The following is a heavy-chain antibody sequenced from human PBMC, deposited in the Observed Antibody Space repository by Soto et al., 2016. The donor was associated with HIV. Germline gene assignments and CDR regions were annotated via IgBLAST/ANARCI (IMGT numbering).Heavy chain of an antibody. CDR2: ISSSSSTI. V-gene: IGHV3-48*04. CDR1: GFTFSSYS. Sequence: EVQLVESGGGLVQPGGSLRLSCAASGFTFSSYSMNWVRQAPGKGLEWVSYISSSSSTIYYADSVKGRFTISRDNAKNSLYPQMNSLRAEDTAVYYCARDHLDPFEYWGQGTLVTVSS. J-gene: IGHJ4*02. CDR3: ARDHLDPFEY. D-gene: IGHD3-9*01.